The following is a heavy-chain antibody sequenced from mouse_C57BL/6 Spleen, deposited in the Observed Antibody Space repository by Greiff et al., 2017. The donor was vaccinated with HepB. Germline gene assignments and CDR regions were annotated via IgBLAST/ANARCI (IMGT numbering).Heavy chain of an antibody. D-gene: IGHD2-5*01. CDR2: IYPGNSDT. CDR1: GYTFTSYW. J-gene: IGHJ2*01. Sequence: VQLQQSGTVLARPGASVKMSCKTSGYTFTSYWMHWVKQRPGQGLEWIGAIYPGNSDTSYNQKFKGKAKLTAVTSASTAYMELSSLTNEDSAVYYCTRPYYSNYISFDYWGQGTTLTVSS. V-gene: IGHV1-5*01. CDR3: TRPYYSNYISFDY.